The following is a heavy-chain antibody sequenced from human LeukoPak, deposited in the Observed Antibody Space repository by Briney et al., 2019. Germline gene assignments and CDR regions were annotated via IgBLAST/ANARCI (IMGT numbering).Heavy chain of an antibody. Sequence: SETLSLTCTVSGYSISSGYFWGWIRQPPGKGLECIGTIYHSGSTYYNPSLKSRVTISVDTSKNQFSLKLNSVTAADTAVYYCARGSSGYNDAFDIWGQGTMVTVSS. D-gene: IGHD3-22*01. J-gene: IGHJ3*02. CDR1: GYSISSGYF. V-gene: IGHV4-38-2*02. CDR2: IYHSGST. CDR3: ARGSSGYNDAFDI.